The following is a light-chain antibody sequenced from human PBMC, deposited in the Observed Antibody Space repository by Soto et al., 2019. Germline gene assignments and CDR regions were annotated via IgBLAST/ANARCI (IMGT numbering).Light chain of an antibody. Sequence: DIQITQAPSTLSASVGDRVTITCRASQSISTWLAWYQQKPGTAPKLLIYKASSLQSGVPSRFSGSGSGTEFTLTISSLQPDDFATYYCQQYVRAFRLFGQGTKVDIK. CDR1: QSISTW. CDR3: QQYVRAFRL. J-gene: IGKJ1*01. CDR2: KAS. V-gene: IGKV1-5*03.